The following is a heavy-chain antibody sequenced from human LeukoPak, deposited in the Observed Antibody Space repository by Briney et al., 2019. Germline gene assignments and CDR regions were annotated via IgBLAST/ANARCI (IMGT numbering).Heavy chain of an antibody. CDR2: IYYSGST. Sequence: SETLSLTCTVSGGSISSYYWSWIRQPPGKGLEWIGYIYYSGSTNYNPSLKSRVTISVDTSKNQFSLKLSSVTAADTAVYYCASGYSSGWYIYWGQGTLVTVSS. J-gene: IGHJ4*02. V-gene: IGHV4-59*01. CDR1: GGSISSYY. CDR3: ASGYSSGWYIY. D-gene: IGHD6-19*01.